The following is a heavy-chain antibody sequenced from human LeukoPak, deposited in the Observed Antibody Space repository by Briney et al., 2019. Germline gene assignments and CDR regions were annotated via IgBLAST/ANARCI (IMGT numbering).Heavy chain of an antibody. Sequence: SETLSLTCAVYGGSFSGYYWSWIRQPPGEGLEWIGEINHSGSTNYNPSLKSRVTISVDTSKNQFSLKLSSVTAADTAVYYCASTRSRPYYYYGMDVWGQGTTVTVSS. CDR3: ASTRSRPYYYYGMDV. V-gene: IGHV4-34*01. CDR2: INHSGST. CDR1: GGSFSGYY. D-gene: IGHD1-14*01. J-gene: IGHJ6*02.